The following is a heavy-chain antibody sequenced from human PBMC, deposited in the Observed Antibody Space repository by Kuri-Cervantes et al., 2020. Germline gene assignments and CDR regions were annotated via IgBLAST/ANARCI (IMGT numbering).Heavy chain of an antibody. J-gene: IGHJ3*02. V-gene: IGHV3-11*05. Sequence: SVKGRFTISRDNAKNSLYLQMNSLRAEDTAVYYCAKDLYSGSYHSDAFDIWGQGTMVTVSS. D-gene: IGHD1-26*01. CDR3: AKDLYSGSYHSDAFDI.